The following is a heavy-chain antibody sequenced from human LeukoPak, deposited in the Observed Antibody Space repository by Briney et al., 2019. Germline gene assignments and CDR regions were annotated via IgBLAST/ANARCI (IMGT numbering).Heavy chain of an antibody. Sequence: QPGGSLRLSCAASGFPFSNYWIHWVGQAPGKGLVWVSRITNYESRTNYADSVNGRFTISRDNAKSTVYLQITGLTAEDTAVYYCARDGGTSTPFDHWGQGTLVTVSS. CDR3: ARDGGTSTPFDH. CDR2: ITNYESRT. J-gene: IGHJ4*02. CDR1: GFPFSNYW. D-gene: IGHD2-15*01. V-gene: IGHV3-74*01.